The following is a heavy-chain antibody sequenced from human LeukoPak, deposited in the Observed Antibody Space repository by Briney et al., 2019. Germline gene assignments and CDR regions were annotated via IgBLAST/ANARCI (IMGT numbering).Heavy chain of an antibody. CDR3: VRYVPGSFVDS. V-gene: IGHV3-7*01. D-gene: IGHD1-26*01. Sequence: ASVNVSFKASGYTFTDYYMHWVGQAPGKGLEGVASINRDGSEKNYVDSVKGRFTISRDNADNSLYLQMNSLRAEDTAVYYCVRYVPGSFVDSWGQGPLVTVSS. CDR1: GYTFTDYY. J-gene: IGHJ4*02. CDR2: INRDGSEK.